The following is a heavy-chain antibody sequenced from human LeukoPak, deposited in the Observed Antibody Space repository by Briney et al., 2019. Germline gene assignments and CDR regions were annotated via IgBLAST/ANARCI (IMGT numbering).Heavy chain of an antibody. CDR1: GFTLSSHA. V-gene: IGHV3-13*01. J-gene: IGHJ4*02. D-gene: IGHD1-26*01. Sequence: GGSLRLSCAASGFTLSSHAMHWVRQATGKGLEWASAIGIAGDTFYPGSVKGRFTISRENVDNSLYLQMNSLRAEDTAMYYCVRQKISHGNFDFWGQGTLVTVSS. CDR3: VRQKISHGNFDF. CDR2: IGIAGDT.